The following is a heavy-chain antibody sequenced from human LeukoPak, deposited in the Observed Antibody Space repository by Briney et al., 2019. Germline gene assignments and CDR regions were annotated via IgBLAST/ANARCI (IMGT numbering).Heavy chain of an antibody. Sequence: GGSLRLSCVVSGFTFSSYSMNWARQAPGKGLEWVSSISSSSSYIYYADSVKGRFTISRDNAKNSLYLQMNSLRAEDTAVYYCARLSGSYDYWGQGTLVTVSS. CDR2: ISSSSSYI. D-gene: IGHD1-26*01. CDR3: ARLSGSYDY. CDR1: GFTFSSYS. V-gene: IGHV3-21*01. J-gene: IGHJ4*02.